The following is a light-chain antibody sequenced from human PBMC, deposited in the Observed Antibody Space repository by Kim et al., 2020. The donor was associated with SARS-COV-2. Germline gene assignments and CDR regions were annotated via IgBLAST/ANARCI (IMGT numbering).Light chain of an antibody. CDR2: DVS. CDR1: SSDVGGYNY. CDR3: SSYTSSHVV. V-gene: IGLV2-14*03. J-gene: IGLJ2*01. Sequence: PGHTVTISCTGTSSDVGGYNYVSWYQQHPGKAPKLMIYDVSNRPSGVSNRFSGSKSGNTASLTISGLQAEDEADYYCSSYTSSHVVFGGGTQLTVL.